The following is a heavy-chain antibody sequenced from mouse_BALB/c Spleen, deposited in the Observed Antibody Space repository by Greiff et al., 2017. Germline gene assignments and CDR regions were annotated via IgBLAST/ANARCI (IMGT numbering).Heavy chain of an antibody. CDR3: AREGGYDYADDGVAMDY. J-gene: IGHJ4*01. CDR1: GFSLTSYG. V-gene: IGHV2-9*02. D-gene: IGHD2-4*01. Sequence: VQLQESGPGLVAPSQSLSITCTVSGFSLTSYGVHWVRQPPGKGLEWLGVIWAGGSTNYNSALMSRLSISKDNSKSQVFLKMNSLQTDDTAMYYCAREGGYDYADDGVAMDYWGQGTSVTVSS. CDR2: IWAGGST.